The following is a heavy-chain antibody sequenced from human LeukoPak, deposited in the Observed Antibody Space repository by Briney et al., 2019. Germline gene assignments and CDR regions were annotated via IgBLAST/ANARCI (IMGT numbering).Heavy chain of an antibody. CDR2: IHYPAST. CDR1: GDSVSAFY. J-gene: IGHJ2*01. V-gene: IGHV4-59*02. Sequence: PSETLSLTCTVSGDSVSAFYWSWLRQSPGTGLEWIGFIHYPASTAYNPSLMSRVTISLETSRNQLSLMLTSLTPADTAMYYCARGSSDVYWYLDVWGRGTLVTVSS. D-gene: IGHD6-19*01. CDR3: ARGSSDVYWYLDV.